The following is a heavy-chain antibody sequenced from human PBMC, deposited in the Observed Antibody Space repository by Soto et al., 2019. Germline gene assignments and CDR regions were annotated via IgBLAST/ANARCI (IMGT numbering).Heavy chain of an antibody. V-gene: IGHV3-23*04. CDR3: AKSPWEIPLWTPFDY. J-gene: IGHJ4*02. CDR1: GFTFSTYA. Sequence: EVLLVESGGGLGLPGGSLRLSCAASGFTFSTYAMTWVHQAPGKGLEWVSVITVSGDTTYYADSVKGRFTMSRDNSKNTLYLQMNSLRAEDTAVYYCAKSPWEIPLWTPFDYWGQGVQVTVSS. D-gene: IGHD2-21*01. CDR2: ITVSGDTT.